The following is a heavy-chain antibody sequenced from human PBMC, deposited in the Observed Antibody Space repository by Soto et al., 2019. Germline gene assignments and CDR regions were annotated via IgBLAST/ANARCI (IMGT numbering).Heavy chain of an antibody. D-gene: IGHD2-8*01. CDR3: ARDRGYCTNGVCYNWFDP. CDR1: GYTFTSYA. J-gene: IGHJ5*02. Sequence: ASVKVSCKASGYTFTSYAMHWVRQAPGQRLEWMGWINAGNGNTKYSQKFQGRVTITRDTSASTAYMELSSLRSEDTAVYYCARDRGYCTNGVCYNWFDPWGQGTLVTVSS. V-gene: IGHV1-3*01. CDR2: INAGNGNT.